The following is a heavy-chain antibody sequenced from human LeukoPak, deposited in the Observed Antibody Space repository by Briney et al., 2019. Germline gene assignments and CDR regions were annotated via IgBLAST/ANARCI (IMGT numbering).Heavy chain of an antibody. CDR3: ARQGGATPGY. D-gene: IGHD1-26*01. V-gene: IGHV5-10-1*01. J-gene: IGHJ4*02. CDR1: RYKFSRDW. CDR2: IDPSDSYT. Sequence: GESLKISCKSARYKFSRDWISCVRQMPGKGLEWMGRIDPSDSYTNYSPSFEGHVTISADRSTNTAYLQWSSLKASDTAMYYCARQGGATPGYWGQGTLVTVSS.